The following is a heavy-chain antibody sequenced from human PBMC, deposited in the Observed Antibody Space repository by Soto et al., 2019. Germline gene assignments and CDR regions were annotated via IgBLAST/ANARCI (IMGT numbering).Heavy chain of an antibody. CDR3: SRGIKGGLDA. D-gene: IGHD2-21*01. CDR1: GFVFNAYD. J-gene: IGHJ5*02. V-gene: IGHV3-30*19. CDR2: ISYDGSNR. Sequence: QVQLAESGGGVVQPGRSLRLSCTTSGFVFNAYDIHWVLQAPGKGLAWLASISYDGSNRYYADSVKGRFTISRDNSKNTLSLQINSLGAEDTAVYYCSRGIKGGLDAWGPGTLVTVSS.